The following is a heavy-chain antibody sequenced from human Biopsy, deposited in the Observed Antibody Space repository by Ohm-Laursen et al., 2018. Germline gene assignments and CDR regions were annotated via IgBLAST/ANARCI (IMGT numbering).Heavy chain of an antibody. J-gene: IGHJ5*02. V-gene: IGHV3-21*06. CDR2: ISRSVSHI. CDR3: ARGRTNLLPDHDWFDP. CDR1: GFSLRNFT. D-gene: IGHD1-14*01. Sequence: SLRLSCAAPGFSLRNFTINWVRQAPGKGLEWVSSISRSVSHILYAETLKGRFTSSRDNAKNSVYLQMNSLRVEDTGVYYCARGRTNLLPDHDWFDPWGQGTLVTVSS.